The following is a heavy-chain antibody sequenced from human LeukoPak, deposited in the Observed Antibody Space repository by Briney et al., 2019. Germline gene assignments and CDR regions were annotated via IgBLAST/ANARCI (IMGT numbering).Heavy chain of an antibody. V-gene: IGHV4-59*01. CDR3: ARGQLGYYYDSSGSQYYYYYYGMDV. Sequence: SETLSLTCTVSGGSISSYYWSWIRQPPGKGLEWIGYIYYSGSTNYNPSLKSRVTMSVDTSKNQFSLKLSSVTAADTAVYYCARGQLGYYYDSSGSQYYYYYYGMDVWGQGTTVTVSS. CDR2: IYYSGST. D-gene: IGHD3-22*01. CDR1: GGSISSYY. J-gene: IGHJ6*02.